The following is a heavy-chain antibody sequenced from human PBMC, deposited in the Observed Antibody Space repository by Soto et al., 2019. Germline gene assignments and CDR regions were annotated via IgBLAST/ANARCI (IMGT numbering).Heavy chain of an antibody. J-gene: IGHJ6*02. V-gene: IGHV1-8*01. CDR3: ASWKRVRGPANYYYGMDV. Sequence: ASVKVSCKASGCTFTSYDINCVRQATGQVLEWMGWMNPNSGNTGYAQKFQGRVTMTRNTSISTAYMELSSLRSEDTAVYYCASWKRVRGPANYYYGMDVWGQGTTVTVSS. D-gene: IGHD3-10*01. CDR1: GCTFTSYD. CDR2: MNPNSGNT.